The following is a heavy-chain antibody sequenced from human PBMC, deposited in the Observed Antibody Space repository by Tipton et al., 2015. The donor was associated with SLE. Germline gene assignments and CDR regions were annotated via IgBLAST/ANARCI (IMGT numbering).Heavy chain of an antibody. CDR1: GYTFAGYY. V-gene: IGHV1-2*02. J-gene: IGHJ5*02. D-gene: IGHD2/OR15-2a*01. Sequence: QVQLVQSGTEVKKPGASVKVSCKAFGYTFAGYYIHWVRQAPGEGLEWMGWINPNSGATNSAQKFQGRVTLTRDTSISTAYMELSSLTSDDTAVYYCTRDKPYGIIFHFDPWGQGTLVTVSS. CDR2: INPNSGAT. CDR3: TRDKPYGIIFHFDP.